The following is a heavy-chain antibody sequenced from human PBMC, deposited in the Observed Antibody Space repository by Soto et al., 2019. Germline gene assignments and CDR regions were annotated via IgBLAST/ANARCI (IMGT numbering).Heavy chain of an antibody. D-gene: IGHD6-6*01. V-gene: IGHV3-74*01. Sequence: GGSLRLSCAASGFTFTSHWVHWVPQAPGKGLVWVSRMNSDGSSTSYADSVKGRFTISRDNSKNMLYLQMNTLRAEDTAVYYCARLYSSSSVPPFQHWGQGTLVTVSS. CDR2: MNSDGSST. CDR1: GFTFTSHW. J-gene: IGHJ1*01. CDR3: ARLYSSSSVPPFQH.